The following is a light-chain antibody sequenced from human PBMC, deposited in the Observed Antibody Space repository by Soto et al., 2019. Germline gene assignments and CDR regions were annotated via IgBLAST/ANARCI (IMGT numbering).Light chain of an antibody. CDR3: CSYAGSYTPWVV. Sequence: QSALTQPRSVSGSPGQSVTISCTGTSSDVGGYNYVSWYQQHPGKAPKLMIYDVSKRPSGVPDRFAGSKSGNTASLTISGLQAGDEADYYCCSYAGSYTPWVVVGGGTKPAV. J-gene: IGLJ2*01. CDR1: SSDVGGYNY. V-gene: IGLV2-11*01. CDR2: DVS.